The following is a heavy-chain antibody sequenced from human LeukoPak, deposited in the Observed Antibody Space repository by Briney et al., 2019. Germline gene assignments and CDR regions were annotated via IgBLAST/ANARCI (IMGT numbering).Heavy chain of an antibody. CDR3: ARGSYYDY. V-gene: IGHV1-18*01. CDR1: GYTFPDYG. CDR2: ISTYNGDT. D-gene: IGHD1-26*01. J-gene: IGHJ4*02. Sequence: ASVKVSCKASGYTFPDYGISWVRQAPGQGLEWMGWISTYNGDTNFAQKFQGRVTMTTDTSTSTAYMELRSLTSDDTAVYYCARGSYYDYWGQGTLVTVSS.